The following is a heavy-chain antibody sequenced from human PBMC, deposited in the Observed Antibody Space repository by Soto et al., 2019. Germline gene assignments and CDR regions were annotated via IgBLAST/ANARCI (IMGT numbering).Heavy chain of an antibody. V-gene: IGHV1-69*04. J-gene: IGHJ5*02. CDR2: IIPILGIA. D-gene: IGHD2-2*01. Sequence: QVQLVQSGAEVKKPGSSVKVSCKASGGTFSSYTISWVRQAPGQGLEWMGRIIPILGIANYAQKFQGRVTMTADKATSAAYVELSSLRSEGTAVYYCAREGKGYCSSTSCKGWFDPWGQGTLVTVSS. CDR1: GGTFSSYT. CDR3: AREGKGYCSSTSCKGWFDP.